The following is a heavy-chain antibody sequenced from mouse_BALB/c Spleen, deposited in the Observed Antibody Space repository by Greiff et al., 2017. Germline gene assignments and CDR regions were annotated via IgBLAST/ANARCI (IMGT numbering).Heavy chain of an antibody. CDR2: INPSTGYT. J-gene: IGHJ3*01. V-gene: IGHV1-7*01. CDR3: ARGGTPWFAY. D-gene: IGHD3-3*01. CDR1: GYTFTSYW. Sequence: VQLQESGAELAKPGASVKMSCKASGYTFTSYWMHWVKQRPGQGLEWIGYINPSTGYTEYNQKFKDKATLTADKSSSTAYMQLSSLTSEDSAVYYCARGGTPWFAYWGQGTLVTVSA.